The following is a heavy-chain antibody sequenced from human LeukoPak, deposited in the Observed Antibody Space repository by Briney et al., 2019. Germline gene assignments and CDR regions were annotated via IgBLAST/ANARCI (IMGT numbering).Heavy chain of an antibody. Sequence: GGSLRLSCTGSGFTFGAHSMAWVRQAPGKGPEWGGFIRGKAYGGATGYTASVKGRFTISRDDSKGIVYLQMNSLRTEDTAVYYCICLTDPFDYWGQGSLVTVSS. CDR2: IRGKAYGGAT. CDR3: ICLTDPFDY. V-gene: IGHV3-49*04. J-gene: IGHJ4*02. CDR1: GFTFGAHS.